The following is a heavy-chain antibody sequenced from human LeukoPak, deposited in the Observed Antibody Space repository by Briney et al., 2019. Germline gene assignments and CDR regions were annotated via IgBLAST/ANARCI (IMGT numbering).Heavy chain of an antibody. CDR2: IYYSGST. V-gene: IGHV4-59*08. CDR3: ARHPGTTVDY. CDR1: KGSISRYY. Sequence: SETLSLTCTVSKGSISRYYWSWIRQPPGKGLEWIGDIYYSGSTNYNPSLKSRVTISVDTSKNHFSLKLSSVTAADTAVYYFARHPGTTVDYWGQGTLVTVSS. J-gene: IGHJ4*02. D-gene: IGHD1-1*01.